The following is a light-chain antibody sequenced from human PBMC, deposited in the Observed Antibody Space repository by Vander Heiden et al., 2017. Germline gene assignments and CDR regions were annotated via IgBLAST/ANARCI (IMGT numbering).Light chain of an antibody. Sequence: DIVMTQAPDSLAVSLGERATIHCKSSQSVFYSSNNKNSLAWYQQKPGQPPKLLIYWASTRESGVPDRFSGSGSGTDFTLTISSLQAEDVALYYCQQYYTTPLTFGQGTKLEIK. CDR3: QQYYTTPLT. V-gene: IGKV4-1*01. CDR1: QSVFYSSNNKNS. CDR2: WAS. J-gene: IGKJ2*01.